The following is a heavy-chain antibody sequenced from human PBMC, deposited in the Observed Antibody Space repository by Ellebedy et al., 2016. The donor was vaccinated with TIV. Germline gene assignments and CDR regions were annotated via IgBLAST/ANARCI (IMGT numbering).Heavy chain of an antibody. V-gene: IGHV1-69*13. CDR2: IIPIFGTA. Sequence: SVKVSCKASGGTFSSYAISWVRQAPGHGLEWRGWIIPIFGTANYAQKFQGRVMTTAEESTSTAYMELSSLRSEDTAVYYCARTADPASRRIDGMDVWGQGTTVTVSS. CDR1: GGTFSSYA. D-gene: IGHD1-26*01. CDR3: ARTADPASRRIDGMDV. J-gene: IGHJ6*02.